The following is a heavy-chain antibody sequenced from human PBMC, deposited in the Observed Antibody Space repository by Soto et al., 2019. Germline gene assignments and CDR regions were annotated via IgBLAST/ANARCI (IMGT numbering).Heavy chain of an antibody. Sequence: GGSLRLSCAASAFTFSSYGMHWVRQAPGKGLEWVAVIWYDGSNKYYADSVKGRFTISRDNSKNTLYLQMNSLRAEDTAVYYCARDGEYYDSSGYTGYWGQGTLVTVSS. J-gene: IGHJ4*02. CDR3: ARDGEYYDSSGYTGY. V-gene: IGHV3-33*01. CDR1: AFTFSSYG. D-gene: IGHD3-22*01. CDR2: IWYDGSNK.